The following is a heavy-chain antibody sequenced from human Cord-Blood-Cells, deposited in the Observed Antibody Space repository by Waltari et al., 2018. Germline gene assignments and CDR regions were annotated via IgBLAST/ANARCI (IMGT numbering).Heavy chain of an antibody. Sequence: QLQLQESGPGLVKPSETLSLTCTVSGGSISSSSYYWGWIRQPPGKGLEWIGSIYYSGGTSYNPSLKGRVTISVDTSKNQFSLKLSSVTAADTAVYYCARQPAGARGYWYFDLWGRGTLVTVSS. J-gene: IGHJ2*01. CDR3: ARQPAGARGYWYFDL. V-gene: IGHV4-39*07. CDR1: GGSISSSSYY. CDR2: IYYSGGT. D-gene: IGHD6-19*01.